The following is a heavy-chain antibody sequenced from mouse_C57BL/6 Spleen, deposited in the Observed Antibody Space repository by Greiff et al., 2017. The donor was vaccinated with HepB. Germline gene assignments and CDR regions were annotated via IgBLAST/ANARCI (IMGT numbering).Heavy chain of an antibody. V-gene: IGHV5-12*01. Sequence: EVKLEESGGGLVQPGGSLKLSCAASGFTFSDYYMYWVRQTPEKRLEWVAYISNGGGSTYYPDTVKGRFTISRDNAKNTLYLQMSRLKSEDTAMYYCARQGSPYWYFDVWGTGTTVTVSS. CDR2: ISNGGGST. CDR3: ARQGSPYWYFDV. J-gene: IGHJ1*03. CDR1: GFTFSDYY.